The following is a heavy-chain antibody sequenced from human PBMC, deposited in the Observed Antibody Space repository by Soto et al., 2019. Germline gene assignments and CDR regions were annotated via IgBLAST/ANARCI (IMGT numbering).Heavy chain of an antibody. CDR2: ISGTGDST. J-gene: IGHJ3*02. Sequence: EVQLLESGGGLVQPGGSLRLSCAASGFTFSRYAMSWVRQAPGKGLEWVSAISGTGDSTYYADSVKGRFTIFRDNSKNTLYLLINSLRAEDTALYYCATRESGWTAGWTDGFDIWGQGTMVIVSS. V-gene: IGHV3-23*01. CDR3: ATRESGWTAGWTDGFDI. D-gene: IGHD6-19*01. CDR1: GFTFSRYA.